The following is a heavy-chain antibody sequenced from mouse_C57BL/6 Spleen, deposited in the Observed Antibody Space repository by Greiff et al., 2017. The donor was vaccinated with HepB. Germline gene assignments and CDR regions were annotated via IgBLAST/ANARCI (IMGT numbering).Heavy chain of an antibody. CDR2: IDPSDSYT. V-gene: IGHV1-69*01. D-gene: IGHD2-1*01. CDR3: ARGTYGNYRSFDY. J-gene: IGHJ2*01. Sequence: QVQLKQPGAELVMPGASVKLSCKASGYTFTSYWMHWVKQRPGQGLEWIGEIDPSDSYTNYNQKFKGKSTLTVDKSSSTAYMQLSSLTSEDSAVYYCARGTYGNYRSFDYWGQGTTLTVSS. CDR1: GYTFTSYW.